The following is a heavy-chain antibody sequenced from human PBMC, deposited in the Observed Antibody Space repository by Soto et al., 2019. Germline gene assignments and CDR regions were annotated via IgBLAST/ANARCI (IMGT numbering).Heavy chain of an antibody. CDR3: AKARKGYSGYDFDY. J-gene: IGHJ4*02. Sequence: PGGSLRLSCAASGFTFSSYGMHWVRQAPGKGLEWVAVISYDGSNKYYADSVKGRFTISRDNSKNTLYLQMNSLRAEDTAVYYCAKARKGYSGYDFDYWGQGTLVTVSS. D-gene: IGHD5-12*01. CDR2: ISYDGSNK. CDR1: GFTFSSYG. V-gene: IGHV3-30*18.